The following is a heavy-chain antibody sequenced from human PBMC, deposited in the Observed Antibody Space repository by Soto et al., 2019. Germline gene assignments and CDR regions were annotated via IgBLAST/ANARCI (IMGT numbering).Heavy chain of an antibody. V-gene: IGHV1-18*01. D-gene: IGHD3-16*01. J-gene: IGHJ4*02. CDR2: ISAYNGHT. CDR3: VRGDGGCFDH. CDR1: GYTFTNYG. Sequence: QVQLVQSGVEVKKPGASVKVSCNTMGYTFTNYGLSWVRQAPGEGLEWLGWISAYNGHTKYAQKVQDRVTLTTDTSASTAYLELRSLRSDDTAVYYCVRGDGGCFDHWGQGTLVLVSS.